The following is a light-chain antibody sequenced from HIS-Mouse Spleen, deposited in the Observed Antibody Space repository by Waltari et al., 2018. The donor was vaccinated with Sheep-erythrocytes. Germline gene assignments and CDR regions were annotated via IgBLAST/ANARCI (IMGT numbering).Light chain of an antibody. CDR2: QAS. CDR1: KLGDKY. J-gene: IGLJ1*01. Sequence: SYELTQPPSVSVSPGQTASITCSGDKLGDKYACWYQQKPGQSPGLVIYQASKRPSGIPERFSGSNSGNTASLTSSGLQAEDEADYYCCSYAGSYNHVFATGTKVTVL. CDR3: CSYAGSYNHV. V-gene: IGLV3-1*01.